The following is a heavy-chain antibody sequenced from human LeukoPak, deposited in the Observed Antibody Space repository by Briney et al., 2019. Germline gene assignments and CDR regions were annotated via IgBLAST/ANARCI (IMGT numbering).Heavy chain of an antibody. Sequence: KPGASVKVSCKASGYTFTTYAISWVRQAPGQGLEWMGWISTYNGNTNYAHKFQGRVTMTTDTSTSTAYMELRSLRSDDTAMYYCARETVEMATLGEYYFDYWGQGTLVTVSS. CDR2: ISTYNGNT. J-gene: IGHJ4*02. D-gene: IGHD5-24*01. CDR3: ARETVEMATLGEYYFDY. CDR1: GYTFTTYA. V-gene: IGHV1-18*01.